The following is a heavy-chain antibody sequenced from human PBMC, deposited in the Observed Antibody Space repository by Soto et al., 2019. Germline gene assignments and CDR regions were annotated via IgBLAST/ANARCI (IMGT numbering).Heavy chain of an antibody. D-gene: IGHD3-9*01. CDR3: ARGRTGYVVGDYYYGMDV. CDR2: IWYDGSNK. Sequence: QVQLVESGGGVVQPGRSLRLSCAASGFTFNNYGMHWVRQAPGKGLEWVAIIWYDGSNKYYADSVKGRFTISRDYSKNTLYLQMNSLRAEDTAVYYCARGRTGYVVGDYYYGMDVWGQGTTVSVSS. V-gene: IGHV3-33*01. CDR1: GFTFNNYG. J-gene: IGHJ6*02.